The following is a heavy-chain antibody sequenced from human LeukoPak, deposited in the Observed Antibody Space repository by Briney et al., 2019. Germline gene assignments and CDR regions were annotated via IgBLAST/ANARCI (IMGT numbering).Heavy chain of an antibody. Sequence: PGGSLRLSCAVSGFTFSTYWMHWVRQGPGKGLAWVSRITSGGSATGYADSVKGRFTISRDNAKNTLYLHMDSLRAEDTAVYYCARDAAPGYFDLWGRGTLVTVSS. D-gene: IGHD2-15*01. V-gene: IGHV3-74*01. CDR3: ARDAAPGYFDL. J-gene: IGHJ2*01. CDR1: GFTFSTYW. CDR2: ITSGGSAT.